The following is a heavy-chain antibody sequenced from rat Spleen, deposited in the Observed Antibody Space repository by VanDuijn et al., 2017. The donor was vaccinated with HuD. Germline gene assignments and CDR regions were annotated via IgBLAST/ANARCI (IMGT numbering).Heavy chain of an antibody. Sequence: EVQLVESGGGLGQLERPWNLSWAPLGFPSSNYNMPGSPQAQPKGREWFASIRTGGGKTYYRDSVKGRFTISRDNAKSTLYLQMDSLRSEDTATYYCASVGYYSSPFDYWGQGVMVTVSS. V-gene: IGHV5-25*01. J-gene: IGHJ2*01. CDR3: ASVGYYSSPFDY. D-gene: IGHD1-1*01. CDR2: IRTGGGKT. CDR1: GFPSSNYN.